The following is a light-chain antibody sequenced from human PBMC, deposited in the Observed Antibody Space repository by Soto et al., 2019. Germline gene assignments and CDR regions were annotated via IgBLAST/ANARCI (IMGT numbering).Light chain of an antibody. CDR1: QSVSSSY. CDR2: GAS. CDR3: QQYGSSPRT. Sequence: EIVLTQSPGTLSLSPGERATLSCRASQSVSSSYLAWYQQKPGQAPRLLIYGASSRATGIPDRSSGSGSGTDVTLTISRLEPEDFAVYYCQQYGSSPRTFGQGTKVEIK. V-gene: IGKV3-20*01. J-gene: IGKJ1*01.